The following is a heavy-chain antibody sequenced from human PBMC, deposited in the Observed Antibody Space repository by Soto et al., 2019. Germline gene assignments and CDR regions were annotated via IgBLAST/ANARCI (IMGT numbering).Heavy chain of an antibody. Sequence: GGSLRLSCAASGFTFDDYGMSWVRQAPGKGLEWVSGINWNGGSTGYADSVKGRFTISRDNAKNSLYLQMNSLRAEDTALYHCATNGSSGYMYAFDIWGQGTMVTVSS. CDR2: INWNGGST. J-gene: IGHJ3*02. CDR1: GFTFDDYG. CDR3: ATNGSSGYMYAFDI. V-gene: IGHV3-20*01. D-gene: IGHD6-19*01.